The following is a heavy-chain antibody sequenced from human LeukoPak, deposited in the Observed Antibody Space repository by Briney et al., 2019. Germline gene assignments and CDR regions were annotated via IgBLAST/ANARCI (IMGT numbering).Heavy chain of an antibody. CDR2: ISSNGGST. J-gene: IGHJ5*01. CDR3: AGGLTGGLDS. V-gene: IGHV3-64*04. Sequence: PGGSLRLSCSASGFTFSSYAMHWVRQAPGKGLEYVSAISSNGGSTYYADSVKGRFTISRENAKNSLYLQMNSLRAGDTAVCYCAGGLTGGLDSWGQGTLVTVSS. CDR1: GFTFSSYA. D-gene: IGHD1-26*01.